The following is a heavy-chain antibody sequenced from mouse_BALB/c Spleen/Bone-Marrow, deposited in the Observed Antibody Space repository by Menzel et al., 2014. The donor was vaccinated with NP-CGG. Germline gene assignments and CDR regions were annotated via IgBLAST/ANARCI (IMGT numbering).Heavy chain of an antibody. D-gene: IGHD2-4*01. J-gene: IGHJ2*01. V-gene: IGHV5-6-4*01. Sequence: EVKLVESGGGLVKPGGSLKLSCAASGFTFSSYSMSWVRQTPEKRLEWVATISSGGHYTYYPDSVKGRFTISRDNAKNTLYLQMSSLKSEDTAMYYCSKDGGYDYSYYFGYWGQGTTLTVSS. CDR3: SKDGGYDYSYYFGY. CDR2: ISSGGHYT. CDR1: GFTFSSYS.